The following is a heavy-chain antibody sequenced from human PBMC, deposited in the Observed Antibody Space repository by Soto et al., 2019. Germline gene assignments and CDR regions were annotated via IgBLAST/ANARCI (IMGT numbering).Heavy chain of an antibody. J-gene: IGHJ4*02. Sequence: ASVKVSCKASGCTFTSYYMHWVRQAPGQGLEWMGIINPSGGSTSYAQKFQGRVTMTRDTSTSTVYMELNTLKPEDTAVYHCAKDRVGGTFYTPLAFWGQGTLVTVSS. CDR3: AKDRVGGTFYTPLAF. V-gene: IGHV1-46*01. CDR2: INPSGGST. CDR1: GCTFTSYY. D-gene: IGHD1-7*01.